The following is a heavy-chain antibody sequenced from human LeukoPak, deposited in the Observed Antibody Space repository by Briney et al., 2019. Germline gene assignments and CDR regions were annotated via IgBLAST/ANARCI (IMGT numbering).Heavy chain of an antibody. V-gene: IGHV3-53*01. D-gene: IGHD3-10*01. J-gene: IGHJ4*01. CDR3: ARDVDFYASGSYSDY. Sequence: QPGGSLRLSCAASGFTVSSNYMSWVRQAPGKGLEWVSVIYSGGSTYYADSVKGRFTISRDNSKNTLYLQMNSLRAEDTAVYFCARDVDFYASGSYSDYWGQGTLATVSS. CDR1: GFTVSSNY. CDR2: IYSGGST.